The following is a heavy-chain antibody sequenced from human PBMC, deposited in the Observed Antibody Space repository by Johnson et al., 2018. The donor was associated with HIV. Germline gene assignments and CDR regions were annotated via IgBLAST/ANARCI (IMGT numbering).Heavy chain of an antibody. CDR2: ISWDGGST. Sequence: VQLVESGGGVVRPGGSLRLSCAASGFTFDDYTMHWVRQAPGKGLEWVSLISWDGGSTYYADSVKGRFTISRDNSKNTLYLQMNSLRAEDTALYYCAKDIRAPLYCSGGSCYSLAFDIWGQGTMVTVSS. J-gene: IGHJ3*02. D-gene: IGHD2-15*01. CDR3: AKDIRAPLYCSGGSCYSLAFDI. CDR1: GFTFDDYT. V-gene: IGHV3-43*01.